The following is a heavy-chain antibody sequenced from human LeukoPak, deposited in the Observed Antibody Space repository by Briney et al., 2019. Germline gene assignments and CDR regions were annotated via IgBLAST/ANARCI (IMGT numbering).Heavy chain of an antibody. V-gene: IGHV3-74*01. CDR3: ANGAFRLYYIDV. J-gene: IGHJ6*03. CDR2: INTDGSST. D-gene: IGHD3-16*01. CDR1: GFTFSDYW. Sequence: GGSLRLSCAASGFTFSDYWMHWVRQAPGKGLVWVSRINTDGSSTNYADSVKGRFTISRDNAKNTVYLQMNSLRAEDTAVYYCANGAFRLYYIDVWGKGTTVTVS.